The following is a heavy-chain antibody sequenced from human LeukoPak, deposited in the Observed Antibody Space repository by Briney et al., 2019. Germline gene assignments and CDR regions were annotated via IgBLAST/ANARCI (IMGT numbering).Heavy chain of an antibody. CDR2: MHHSGRT. Sequence: SGTLSLTCAISGASISSTNWWIWVRQPPGKGLEWIGEMHHSGRTNYNPSLKSRVTISVDKSKNQVFLRLNSVAAADTALYYCARAQEGCSRASCYLEPWGQGTLVTVSS. D-gene: IGHD2-2*01. CDR3: ARAQEGCSRASCYLEP. V-gene: IGHV4-4*02. J-gene: IGHJ5*02. CDR1: GASISSTNW.